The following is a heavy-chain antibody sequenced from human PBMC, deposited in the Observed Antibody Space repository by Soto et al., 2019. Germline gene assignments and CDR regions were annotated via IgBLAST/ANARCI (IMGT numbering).Heavy chain of an antibody. Sequence: QVQLVQSGAEERKPGASVKVSCKASGYTFSTYAMHWVRRAPGQSLEWMGWFNGGNGNIKYSQKFEARVTITTDTAASTAYTELNVLRSDDTAVYSGARGNVRGGCLDYWGQGTFVSASS. CDR1: GYTFSTYA. V-gene: IGHV1-3*05. CDR3: ARGNVRGGCLDY. D-gene: IGHD3-10*01. J-gene: IGHJ4*02. CDR2: FNGGNGNI.